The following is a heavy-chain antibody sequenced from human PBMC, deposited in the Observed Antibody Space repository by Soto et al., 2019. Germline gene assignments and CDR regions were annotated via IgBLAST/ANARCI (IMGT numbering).Heavy chain of an antibody. CDR1: GGSISSGGYA. CDR2: IYQSGST. D-gene: IGHD2-21*02. J-gene: IGHJ4*02. CDR3: ARSYSGGDAYFDY. Sequence: PSETLSLTCAVSGGSISSGGYAWAWTRQPPGKGLEWVGYIYQSGSTYYNPSLKSRVTIAADRSKNQFSLNLASVTAADTAVYYCARSYSGGDAYFDYWGQGTVVTVSS. V-gene: IGHV4-30-2*01.